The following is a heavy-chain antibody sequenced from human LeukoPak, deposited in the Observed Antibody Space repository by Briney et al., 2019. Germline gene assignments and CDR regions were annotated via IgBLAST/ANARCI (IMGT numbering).Heavy chain of an antibody. CDR2: IYISGST. J-gene: IGHJ3*02. CDR3: ARDLTGYYDSSGYYSPRNDACDI. Sequence: SETLSLTCTVSGGSISSYYWRWTRQPAGKGLEWIGCIYISGSTNYTPSLKSRANMSVHTSKNSFSLKLSSVTAADTAVYYCARDLTGYYDSSGYYSPRNDACDICGQGTMVTVSS. V-gene: IGHV4-4*07. CDR1: GGSISSYY. D-gene: IGHD3-22*01.